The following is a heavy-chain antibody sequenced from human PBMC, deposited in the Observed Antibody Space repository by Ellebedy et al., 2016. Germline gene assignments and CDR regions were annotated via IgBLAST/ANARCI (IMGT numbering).Heavy chain of an antibody. D-gene: IGHD3-22*01. Sequence: ASVKVSCKASGYSFTSFWIGWVRQMPGRGLEWMGLIYPGDSDTRYSPSFQGQVTISADKSTSTAHLQWSSLRASDTAMYYCARPVLYYNDSASYYFDFWGQGTLVTVSS. CDR1: GYSFTSFW. J-gene: IGHJ4*02. V-gene: IGHV5-51*01. CDR2: IYPGDSDT. CDR3: ARPVLYYNDSASYYFDF.